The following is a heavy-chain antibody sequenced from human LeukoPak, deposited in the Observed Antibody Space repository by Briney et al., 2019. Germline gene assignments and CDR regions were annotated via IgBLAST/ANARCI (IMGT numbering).Heavy chain of an antibody. V-gene: IGHV1-18*04. Sequence: ASVKVSCKASGYTFTSYGISWVRQAPGQGLEWMGCISAYNGNTNYAQKLQGRVTMTTDTSTSTAYMELRSLRSDDTAVYYCARDPPRGDYGDYTAFDIWGQGTMVTVSS. J-gene: IGHJ3*02. CDR3: ARDPPRGDYGDYTAFDI. CDR1: GYTFTSYG. D-gene: IGHD4-17*01. CDR2: ISAYNGNT.